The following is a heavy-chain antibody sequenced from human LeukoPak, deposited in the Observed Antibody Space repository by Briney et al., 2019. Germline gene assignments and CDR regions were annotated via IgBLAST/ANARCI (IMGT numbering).Heavy chain of an antibody. D-gene: IGHD6-13*01. CDR2: ISAYNGNT. CDR3: ARLVQTNWFDP. V-gene: IGHV1-18*01. J-gene: IGHJ5*02. Sequence: ASVKVSCKASGYTFTSYGISWVRQAPGQGLEWMGWISAYNGNTNYAQKLQGRVTMTTDTSTSTAYKELRSLRSDDTAVYYCARLVQTNWFDPWGQGTLVTVSS. CDR1: GYTFTSYG.